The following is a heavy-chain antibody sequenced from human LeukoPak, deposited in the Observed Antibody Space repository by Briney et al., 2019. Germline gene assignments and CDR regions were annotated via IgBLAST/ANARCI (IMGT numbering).Heavy chain of an antibody. D-gene: IGHD6-19*01. CDR2: IYYSGGT. J-gene: IGHJ4*02. V-gene: IGHV4-39*02. Sequence: PSETLSLTCTVSGGSISNISYYWGWLRQTPGKGLEWIGSIYYSGGTNYNPSLKSRLTISVDTSKNHFSLKLSSVTAADAAVYYCATLRTSGWYFDYWGQGTLVTVSS. CDR3: ATLRTSGWYFDY. CDR1: GGSISNISYY.